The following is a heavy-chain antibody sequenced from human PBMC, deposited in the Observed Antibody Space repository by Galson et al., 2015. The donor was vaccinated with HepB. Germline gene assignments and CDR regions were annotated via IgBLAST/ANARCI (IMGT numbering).Heavy chain of an antibody. D-gene: IGHD3-10*01. CDR1: GFTFSSYS. Sequence: SLRLSCAASGFTFSSYSMNWVRQAPGKGLEWVSSISSSSSYIYYADSVKGRFTISRDNAKNSLYLQMNSLRAEDTAVYYCARSTGSSLLWFRESYGDAFDIWGQGTMVTVSS. V-gene: IGHV3-21*01. CDR3: ARSTGSSLLWFRESYGDAFDI. CDR2: ISSSSSYI. J-gene: IGHJ3*02.